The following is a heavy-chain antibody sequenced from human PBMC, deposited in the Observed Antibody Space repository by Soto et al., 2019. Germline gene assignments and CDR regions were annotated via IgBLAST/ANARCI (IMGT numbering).Heavy chain of an antibody. Sequence: GGSLRLSCAASGFTFSKYAMHWVRQARGTGLEWVAVISNDGSNPYYADSVKGRFTISRDNSKNTLYLQMNSLREEDMAVYYCARTGYDRSGYFVEYYFDYWGQGTLVTVSS. CDR3: ARTGYDRSGYFVEYYFDY. V-gene: IGHV3-30-3*01. CDR2: ISNDGSNP. D-gene: IGHD3-22*01. J-gene: IGHJ4*02. CDR1: GFTFSKYA.